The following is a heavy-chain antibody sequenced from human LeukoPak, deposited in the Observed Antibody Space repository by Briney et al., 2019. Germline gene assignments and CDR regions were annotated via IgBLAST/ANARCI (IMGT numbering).Heavy chain of an antibody. CDR2: IYYSGST. Sequence: SETLSLNCTVSGGSISSYYWSWIRQPPGKGLEWIGYIYYSGSTNYNPSLKSRVTISVDTSKNQFSLKLSSVTAADTAVYYCARGDYALVYWGQGTLVTVSS. CDR1: GGSISSYY. V-gene: IGHV4-59*01. CDR3: ARGDYALVY. J-gene: IGHJ4*02. D-gene: IGHD3-16*01.